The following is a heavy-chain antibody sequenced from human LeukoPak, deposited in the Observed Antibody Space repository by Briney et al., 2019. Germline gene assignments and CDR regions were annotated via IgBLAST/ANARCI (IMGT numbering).Heavy chain of an antibody. Sequence: GSLRLSCAASGFTFSSYGMHWVRQAPGKGLEWVAFIRYDGSNKYYADSVKGRFTISRDNSKNTLYLQMNSLRAEDTAVYYCARSPGATTQYFQHWGQGTLVTVSS. D-gene: IGHD1-26*01. J-gene: IGHJ1*01. CDR2: IRYDGSNK. V-gene: IGHV3-30*02. CDR3: ARSPGATTQYFQH. CDR1: GFTFSSYG.